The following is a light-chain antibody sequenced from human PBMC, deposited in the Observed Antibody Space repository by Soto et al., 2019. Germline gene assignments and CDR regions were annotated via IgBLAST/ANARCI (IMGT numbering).Light chain of an antibody. Sequence: QSVLTQPPSASETPGQRVTISCSGSSSNIGSNSVNWYQQLPGTAPKLLMYSYSQRPSGVPDRFSGSKSGTSASLAISGLKSEDGADYYCAAWDDSLNGFVFGTGTKVTVL. V-gene: IGLV1-44*01. CDR1: SSNIGSNS. CDR3: AAWDDSLNGFV. J-gene: IGLJ1*01. CDR2: SYS.